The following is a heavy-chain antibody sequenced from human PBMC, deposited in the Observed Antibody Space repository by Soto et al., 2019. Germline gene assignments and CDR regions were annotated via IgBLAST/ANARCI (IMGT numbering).Heavy chain of an antibody. J-gene: IGHJ4*02. V-gene: IGHV3-30*18. Sequence: QVQLGESGGGVVQPGRSLRLSCAASGFTFSSYVMHWVRQAPGKGLEWVAVISYDGSNKYYADSVKGRFTISRDNSKNTLYMQMNSLRAEDTAVYYCAKDRPLTSYFDYWGQGTLVTVSP. D-gene: IGHD4-17*01. CDR1: GFTFSSYV. CDR3: AKDRPLTSYFDY. CDR2: ISYDGSNK.